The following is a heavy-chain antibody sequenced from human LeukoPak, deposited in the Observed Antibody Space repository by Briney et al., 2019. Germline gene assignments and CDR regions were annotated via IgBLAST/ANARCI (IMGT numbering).Heavy chain of an antibody. V-gene: IGHV3-33*01. Sequence: GGSLRLSCAASGFTFSNYGMHWVRQAPGKGLEWVSVIWYDGSDKSYGDSVKGGFTISRDNSKNPLFLQMNSRRADDTAVYYCARDTLIAAPKTGTVTRIGWFDTWGQGTLVTVSS. CDR2: IWYDGSDK. CDR1: GFTFSNYG. J-gene: IGHJ5*02. D-gene: IGHD6-13*01. CDR3: ARDTLIAAPKTGTVTRIGWFDT.